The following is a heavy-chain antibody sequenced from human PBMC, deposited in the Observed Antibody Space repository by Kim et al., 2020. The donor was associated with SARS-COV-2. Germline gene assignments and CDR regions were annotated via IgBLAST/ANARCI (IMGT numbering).Heavy chain of an antibody. CDR1: GFTFSSYA. CDR3: ARGPPIAAAGELDY. D-gene: IGHD6-13*01. Sequence: GGSLRLSCAASGFTFSSYAMHWVRQAPGKGLEWVAVISYDGSNKYYADSVKGRFTISRDNSKNTLYLQMNSLRAEDTAVYYCARGPPIAAAGELDYWGQGTLVTVSS. CDR2: ISYDGSNK. J-gene: IGHJ4*02. V-gene: IGHV3-30-3*01.